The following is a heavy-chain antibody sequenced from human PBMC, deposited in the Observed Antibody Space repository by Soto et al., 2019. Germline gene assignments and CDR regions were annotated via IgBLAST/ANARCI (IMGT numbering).Heavy chain of an antibody. Sequence: GGSLRLSCAAPGFTFSSYGMHWVRQAPGKGLEWVAVIWYDGSNKYYADSVKGRFTISRDNSKNTLYLQMNSLRAEDTAVYYCARDSRCPPYKGMDVWGQGTTVTVSS. CDR1: GFTFSSYG. V-gene: IGHV3-33*01. CDR3: ARDSRCPPYKGMDV. CDR2: IWYDGSNK. J-gene: IGHJ6*02.